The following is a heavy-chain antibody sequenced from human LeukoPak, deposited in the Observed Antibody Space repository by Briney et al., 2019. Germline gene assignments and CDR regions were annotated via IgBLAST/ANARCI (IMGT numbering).Heavy chain of an antibody. CDR3: AKGRGITAAGMSWFDP. J-gene: IGHJ5*02. Sequence: SEALSLTRVVSGGSLSISTYYSGCARLPPRRWLGWIGIMYCSGSTYYTPSLKSRVTISVDTSKNRFSLTLTSVIAADTAVYYCAKGRGITAAGMSWFDPWGKATLVTVSS. CDR2: MYCSGST. V-gene: IGHV4-39*01. D-gene: IGHD6-13*01. CDR1: GGSLSISTYY.